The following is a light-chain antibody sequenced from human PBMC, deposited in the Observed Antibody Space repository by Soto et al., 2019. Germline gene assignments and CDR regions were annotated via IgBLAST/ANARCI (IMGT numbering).Light chain of an antibody. V-gene: IGKV3-20*01. CDR3: QQYNNWPVYT. Sequence: EIVLTQSPGTLSLSPGERATLSCRASQSVSSYYLAWYQQKPGQAPRLLIYGASSRATGIPDRFGGSGSGTDFTLTISRLEPEDFAVYYCQQYNNWPVYTFGQGTKLEIK. CDR2: GAS. CDR1: QSVSSYY. J-gene: IGKJ2*01.